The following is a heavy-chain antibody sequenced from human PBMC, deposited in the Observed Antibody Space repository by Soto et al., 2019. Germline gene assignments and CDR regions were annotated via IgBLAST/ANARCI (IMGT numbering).Heavy chain of an antibody. CDR1: GGSISSSNW. Sequence: QVQLQESGPGLVKPSGTLSLTCAVSGGSISSSNWWSWVRQPPGKGLEWIGEIYHSGSTNYNPSLKRRATVSLVKSKNQFSLMLSSVTAAATAVYYCAGWGGGSGSYWFDYWGQGTMVTVSS. D-gene: IGHD3-10*01. CDR3: AGWGGGSGSYWFDY. V-gene: IGHV4-4*02. CDR2: IYHSGST. J-gene: IGHJ4*02.